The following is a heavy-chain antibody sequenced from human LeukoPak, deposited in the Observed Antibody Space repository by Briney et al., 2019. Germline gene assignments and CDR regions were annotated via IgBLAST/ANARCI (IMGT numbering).Heavy chain of an antibody. CDR1: GFTVSSNY. J-gene: IGHJ4*02. Sequence: GGSLRLSCADSGFTVSSNYMSWVRQAPGKGLEWVSVIYSGGSTYYADSVKGRFTISRDNSKNTLYLQMNSLRAEDTAVYYCARDKGESSSGWPASGFFDYWGQGTLVTVSS. CDR2: IYSGGST. CDR3: ARDKGESSSGWPASGFFDY. D-gene: IGHD6-19*01. V-gene: IGHV3-53*01.